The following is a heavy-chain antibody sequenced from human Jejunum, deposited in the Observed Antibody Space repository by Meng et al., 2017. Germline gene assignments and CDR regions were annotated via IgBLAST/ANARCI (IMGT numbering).Heavy chain of an antibody. CDR1: GITLSGFW. Sequence: GESLKISCVASGITLSGFWVHWVRQVPGKGLVWVARINSDGSITEYADSVKGRFTLSRDNAKNTASLQMNSLRVDDTAVYYCARDLQKYCKWGQGTLVTGAS. CDR3: ARDLQKYCK. CDR2: INSDGSIT. D-gene: IGHD2/OR15-2a*01. V-gene: IGHV3-74*01. J-gene: IGHJ4*02.